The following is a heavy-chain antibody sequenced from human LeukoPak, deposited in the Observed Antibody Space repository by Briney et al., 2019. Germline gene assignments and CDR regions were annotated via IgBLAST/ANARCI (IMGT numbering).Heavy chain of an antibody. D-gene: IGHD3-3*01. V-gene: IGHV3-23*01. J-gene: IGHJ4*02. Sequence: GGSLRLSCAASGFTFSSYAMSWVRQAPGKGLEWVSAISGSGGSTYYADSVKGRFTISRDNSKNTLYLQMNSLRADDTAVYYCAKSPLRTRILLDYWGQGTLVTASS. CDR2: ISGSGGST. CDR1: GFTFSSYA. CDR3: AKSPLRTRILLDY.